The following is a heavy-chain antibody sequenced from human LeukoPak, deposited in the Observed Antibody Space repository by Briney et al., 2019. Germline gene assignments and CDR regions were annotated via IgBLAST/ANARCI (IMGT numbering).Heavy chain of an antibody. CDR1: GFTFSSYG. J-gene: IGHJ6*03. D-gene: IGHD3-10*01. V-gene: IGHV3-23*01. Sequence: GGTLRLSWAASGFTFSSYGMNWVRQAPGKGLEWVSAISGSGGTTFYADSVKGRFTISRDNSKNTLYLQMNSLRAEDTAVYYCAKAIRVTSHYYYYMDVWGKGTTVTVSS. CDR2: ISGSGGTT. CDR3: AKAIRVTSHYYYYMDV.